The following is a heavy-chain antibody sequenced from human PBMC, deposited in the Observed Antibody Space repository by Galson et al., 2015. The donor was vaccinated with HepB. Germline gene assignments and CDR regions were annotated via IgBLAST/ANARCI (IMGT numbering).Heavy chain of an antibody. J-gene: IGHJ3*02. V-gene: IGHV3-11*03. CDR2: ISSSSSYT. CDR1: GFTFGDYY. CDR3: ASIRKGTGTTIYDAFDI. D-gene: IGHD1-1*01. Sequence: SLRLSCAASGFTFGDYYMSWIRQAPGKGLEWVSYISSSSSYTNYADSVKGRFTISRDNAKNSLYLQMNSLRAEDTAMYYCASIRKGTGTTIYDAFDIWGQGTMVTVSS.